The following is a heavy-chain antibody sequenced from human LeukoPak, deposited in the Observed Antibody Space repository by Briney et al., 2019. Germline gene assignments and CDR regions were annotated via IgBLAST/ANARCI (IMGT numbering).Heavy chain of an antibody. CDR1: DESLSGYY. CDR3: ARAPETYSLGYYYYMDV. Sequence: SETLSLTCAVYDESLSGYYWTWIRQSPEKGLEWIGEINESGSTNSNPSLKSRVTMSVDTSEKQVSLKLSSVTAADTAVYYCARAPETYSLGYYYYMDVWGRGTTVTVSS. V-gene: IGHV4-34*01. D-gene: IGHD2-21*01. J-gene: IGHJ6*03. CDR2: INESGST.